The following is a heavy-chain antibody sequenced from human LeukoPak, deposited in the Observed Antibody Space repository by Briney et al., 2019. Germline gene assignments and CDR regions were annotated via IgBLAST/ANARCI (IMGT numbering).Heavy chain of an antibody. CDR2: IYTSGST. CDR1: GGSISSYY. Sequence: PSETLSLTCTVSGGSISSYYWSWIRQPAGKGLEWIGRIYTSGSTNYNPSLKSRVTMSVDTSKNQFSLKLSSVTAADTAVYYCARGLKQWLAPVALDIWGQGTMVTVSS. D-gene: IGHD6-19*01. CDR3: ARGLKQWLAPVALDI. V-gene: IGHV4-4*07. J-gene: IGHJ3*02.